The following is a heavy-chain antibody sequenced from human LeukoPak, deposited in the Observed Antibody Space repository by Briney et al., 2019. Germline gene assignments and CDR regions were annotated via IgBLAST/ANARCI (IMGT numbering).Heavy chain of an antibody. CDR1: GGSISSYF. D-gene: IGHD6-6*01. Sequence: SETLSLTCTVSGGSISSYFWIWIRQPPGKGLEWIGYIYYSGNTNSNPSLKSRVTISVDTSKNQFSLKLRSVTAADTAVYYCAGAREFSSSSGRAYYFDFWGQGALVTVSS. CDR2: IYYSGNT. CDR3: AGAREFSSSSGRAYYFDF. V-gene: IGHV4-59*01. J-gene: IGHJ4*02.